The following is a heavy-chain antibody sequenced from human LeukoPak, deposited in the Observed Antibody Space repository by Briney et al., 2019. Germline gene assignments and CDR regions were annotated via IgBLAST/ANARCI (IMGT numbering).Heavy chain of an antibody. CDR3: ARHSFFDD. CDR1: GVPISSSSYY. J-gene: IGHJ4*02. Sequence: SETLSLTCTVSGVPISSSSYYWGWIRQPPGKGLEWIGSNYYSGSAHYNPSLKCRVTISVDTSKNQFSLKLSSVTAADTAVYYCARHSFFDDWGQGTLVTVSS. V-gene: IGHV4-39*01. CDR2: NYYSGSA.